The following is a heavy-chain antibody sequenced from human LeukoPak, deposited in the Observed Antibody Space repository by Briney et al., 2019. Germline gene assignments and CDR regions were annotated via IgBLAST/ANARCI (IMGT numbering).Heavy chain of an antibody. CDR2: INGDGTST. Sequence: PGGSLILSCAASGFTFSSYWMHWVRQAPGKGLVWVSRINGDGTSTDYADSVKGRFSISRDNAKNTLYLQMNSLRSEDTAVYYCAKEPHSDYSDHTHSFDIRGEGTMVTVSS. V-gene: IGHV3-74*01. CDR3: AKEPHSDYSDHTHSFDI. CDR1: GFTFSSYW. J-gene: IGHJ3*02. D-gene: IGHD4-17*01.